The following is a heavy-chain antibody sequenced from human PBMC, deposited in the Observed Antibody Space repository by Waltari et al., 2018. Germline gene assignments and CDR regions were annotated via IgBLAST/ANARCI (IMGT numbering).Heavy chain of an antibody. CDR2: IYHSGST. CDR3: ARHPEQLVGYWYFDL. Sequence: QLQLQESGPGLVKPSETLSLTCDVSGYSISSGYYWGWIRQPPGKGLEWIGSIYHSGSTSQNPSLKSRLTISLDTSKNQFSLKLSSVTAADTAVFYCARHPEQLVGYWYFDLWGRGTLVTVSS. V-gene: IGHV4-38-2*01. J-gene: IGHJ2*01. D-gene: IGHD6-6*01. CDR1: GYSISSGYY.